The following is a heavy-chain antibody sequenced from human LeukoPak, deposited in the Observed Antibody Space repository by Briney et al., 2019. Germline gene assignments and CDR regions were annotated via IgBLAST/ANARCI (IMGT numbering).Heavy chain of an antibody. Sequence: PGGSLRLSCAASGFTFSKYWMLWVRQAPGKGLESVSRINTDGTVTTYADSVKGRFTVSRNNADNTMFLQMNSVSYEETALYYCATKQWLAPPPDSWGQGTPVTVSS. V-gene: IGHV3-74*01. D-gene: IGHD6-19*01. CDR3: ATKQWLAPPPDS. J-gene: IGHJ4*02. CDR2: INTDGTVT. CDR1: GFTFSKYW.